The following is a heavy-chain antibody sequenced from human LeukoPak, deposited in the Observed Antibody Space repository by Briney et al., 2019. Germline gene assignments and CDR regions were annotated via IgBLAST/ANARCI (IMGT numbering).Heavy chain of an antibody. CDR3: ARDPAIESSGWYMGIDGFDI. D-gene: IGHD6-19*01. V-gene: IGHV4-39*07. Sequence: PSETLSLTCTVSGDSISSSGYYWGWIRQPPGKGLEWIGTIYYSRTTYYNPSLESRVTISVHTSKNQFSLRLRSVTAADTAIYYCARDPAIESSGWYMGIDGFDIWGQGTMVTVSS. CDR1: GDSISSSGYY. J-gene: IGHJ3*02. CDR2: IYYSRTT.